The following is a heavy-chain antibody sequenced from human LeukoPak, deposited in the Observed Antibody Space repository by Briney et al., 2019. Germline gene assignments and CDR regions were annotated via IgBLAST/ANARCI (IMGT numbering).Heavy chain of an antibody. CDR3: ARAPPRDGYNYGYFDY. J-gene: IGHJ4*02. Sequence: GGSLRLSCAASGFTFSSYSMNWVRQAPGKGLEWVSSISSSSSYIYYADSVKGRFTISRDNAKNSLYLQMNSLRAEDTAVYYCARAPPRDGYNYGYFDYWGQGTLVTASS. CDR2: ISSSSSYI. CDR1: GFTFSSYS. V-gene: IGHV3-21*01. D-gene: IGHD5-24*01.